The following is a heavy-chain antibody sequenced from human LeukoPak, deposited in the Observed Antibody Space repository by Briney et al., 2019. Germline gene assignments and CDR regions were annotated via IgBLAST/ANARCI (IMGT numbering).Heavy chain of an antibody. Sequence: ASVKVSCKVSGYTLTELSMHWVRQAPGKGLEWMGGFDPEDGETIYAQKFQGRVTMTEDTSTDTAYMELSSLRSEDTAVYYCARDHHYGDYVESGFDPWGQGTLVTVSS. D-gene: IGHD4-17*01. J-gene: IGHJ5*02. CDR2: FDPEDGET. CDR3: ARDHHYGDYVESGFDP. CDR1: GYTLTELS. V-gene: IGHV1-24*01.